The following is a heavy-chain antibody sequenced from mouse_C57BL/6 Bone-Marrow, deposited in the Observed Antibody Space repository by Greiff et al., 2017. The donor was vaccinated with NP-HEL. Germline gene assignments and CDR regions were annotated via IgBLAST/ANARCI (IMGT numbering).Heavy chain of an antibody. J-gene: IGHJ2*01. Sequence: VQLQQSGPVLVKPGASVKMSCKASGYTFTDYYMNWVKQSHGKSLEWIGVINPYNGGTSYNQKFKGKATLTVDKSSSTAYMDLNSLTSEDSAVYYCADLRTGYFDYWGQGTTLTVSS. CDR2: INPYNGGT. V-gene: IGHV1-19*01. D-gene: IGHD1-1*01. CDR3: ADLRTGYFDY. CDR1: GYTFTDYY.